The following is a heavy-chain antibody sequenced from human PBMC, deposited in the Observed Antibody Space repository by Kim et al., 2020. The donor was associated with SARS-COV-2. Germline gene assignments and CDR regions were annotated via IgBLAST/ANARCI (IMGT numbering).Heavy chain of an antibody. CDR2: IYPGDSDT. V-gene: IGHV5-51*01. J-gene: IGHJ3*02. CDR3: ARHRGYGRFENDAFDI. CDR1: GYSFTSYW. Sequence: GESLKISCKGSGYSFTSYWIGWVRQMPGKGLEWMGIIYPGDSDTRYSPSFQGQVTISADKSISTAYLQWSSLKASDTAMYYCARHRGYGRFENDAFDIWGQGTMVTVSS. D-gene: IGHD5-18*01.